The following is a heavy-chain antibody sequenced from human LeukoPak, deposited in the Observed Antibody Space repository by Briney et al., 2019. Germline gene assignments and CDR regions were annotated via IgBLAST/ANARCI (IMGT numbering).Heavy chain of an antibody. J-gene: IGHJ2*01. CDR3: ARGSGAGEQYWYFDL. CDR2: ISAYNGNT. Sequence: ASVKVSCKASGYTFTNYGISWVRQAPGQGLEWMGWISAYNGNTNYAQKLQGRVTMTTDTSTSTAYMELRSLRSDDTAVYYCARGSGAGEQYWYFDLWGRGTLVTVSS. CDR1: GYTFTNYG. V-gene: IGHV1-18*01. D-gene: IGHD3-16*01.